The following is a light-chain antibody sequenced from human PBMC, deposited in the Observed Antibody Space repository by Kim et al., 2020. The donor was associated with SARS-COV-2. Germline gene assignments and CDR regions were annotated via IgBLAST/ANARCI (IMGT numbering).Light chain of an antibody. CDR1: QSVSSTS. J-gene: IGKJ1*01. Sequence: PGERAPPSCRATQSVSSTSLAGYQQKPGRAPRLFIYGASSRATGIPDRFSGSGFGTDFTLTISRLEPEDFAVYYCQQYGSSPRTFGQGTKVEIK. CDR3: QQYGSSPRT. V-gene: IGKV3-20*01. CDR2: GAS.